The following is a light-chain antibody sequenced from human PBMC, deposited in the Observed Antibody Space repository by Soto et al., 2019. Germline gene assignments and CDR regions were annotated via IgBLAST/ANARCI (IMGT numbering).Light chain of an antibody. CDR3: SSYIPNKSTYV. J-gene: IGLJ1*01. CDR2: DVS. V-gene: IGLV2-14*03. Sequence: QSVLTQPASVSGSPGQSITISCTGTSSDVGGYNYVPWYQHHPGKAPKRMIHDVSNRPSGVSNRFSGSKSGNTASLTISGLQAEDEADYYCSSYIPNKSTYVFGTGTKLTVL. CDR1: SSDVGGYNY.